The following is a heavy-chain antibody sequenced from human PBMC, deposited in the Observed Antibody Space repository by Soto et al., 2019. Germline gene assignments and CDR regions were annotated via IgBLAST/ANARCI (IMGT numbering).Heavy chain of an antibody. CDR2: ISGSGGST. CDR3: AKAFIPDYYDSSGYWVFDY. Sequence: GGSLRLSCAASGFTFSSYAMSWVRQAPGKGLEWVSAISGSGGSTYYADSVKGRFTISRDNSKNTLYLQMNSLRAEDTAVYYCAKAFIPDYYDSSGYWVFDYWGQGTLVTVSS. J-gene: IGHJ4*02. D-gene: IGHD3-22*01. V-gene: IGHV3-23*01. CDR1: GFTFSSYA.